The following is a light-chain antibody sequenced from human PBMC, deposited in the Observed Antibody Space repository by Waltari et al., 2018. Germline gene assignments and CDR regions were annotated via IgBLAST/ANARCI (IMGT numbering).Light chain of an antibody. V-gene: IGLV4-69*01. Sequence: QLVLTQPPSASASLGASVKLTCTLNSGHTRYAIAWHQQQPEKGPRFLMKLDSDGSHTKGDCIPDRFSGSSSGAERYLILSSLQSEDEADYYCQSWDTGINVFGGGTKLTVL. CDR3: QSWDTGINV. CDR1: SGHTRYA. CDR2: LDSDGSH. J-gene: IGLJ2*01.